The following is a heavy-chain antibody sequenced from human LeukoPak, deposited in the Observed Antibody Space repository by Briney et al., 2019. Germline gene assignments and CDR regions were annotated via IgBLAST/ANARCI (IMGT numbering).Heavy chain of an antibody. CDR1: GGSFSGYY. CDR2: INHSGST. Sequence: PSETLSLTCAVYGGSFSGYYWSWIRQPPGKGLEWIGEINHSGSTNYNPSLKSRVTISVDTSKNQFSLKLSSVTAADTAVYYCARRWRYYDSSGPRDDAFDIWGQGTMVTVSS. V-gene: IGHV4-34*01. J-gene: IGHJ3*02. CDR3: ARRWRYYDSSGPRDDAFDI. D-gene: IGHD3-22*01.